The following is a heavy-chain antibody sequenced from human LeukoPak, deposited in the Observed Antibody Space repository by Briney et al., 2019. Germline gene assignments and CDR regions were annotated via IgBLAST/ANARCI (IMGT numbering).Heavy chain of an antibody. CDR2: IWYDGSNK. D-gene: IGHD6-6*01. CDR1: GFTFSSYG. V-gene: IGHV3-33*06. CDR3: AKDMVSSSSGYYYYYMDV. J-gene: IGHJ6*03. Sequence: GRSLRLSCAASGFTFSSYGMHWVRQAPGKGLEWVAVIWYDGSNKYYADSVKGRFTISRDNSKNTLYLQMNSLRAEDTAVYYCAKDMVSSSSGYYYYYMDVWGKGTTVTVSS.